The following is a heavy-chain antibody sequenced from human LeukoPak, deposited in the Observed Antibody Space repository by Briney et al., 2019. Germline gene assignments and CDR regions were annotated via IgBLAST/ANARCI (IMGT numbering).Heavy chain of an antibody. CDR1: GYTFIAYY. J-gene: IGHJ4*02. CDR3: ARGVLGASGSFDY. CDR2: INPNSGAT. Sequence: GASVTVSCKASGYTFIAYYIHWMRQAPGQGLEWMGWINPNSGATNYAQKFQGRITMTRDTSINTAYMELYSLNSDDTAVYFWARGVLGASGSFDYWGRGSLVTVSS. D-gene: IGHD6-19*01. V-gene: IGHV1-2*02.